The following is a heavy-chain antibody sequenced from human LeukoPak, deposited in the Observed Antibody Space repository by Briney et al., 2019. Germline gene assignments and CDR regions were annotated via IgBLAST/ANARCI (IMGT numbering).Heavy chain of an antibody. D-gene: IGHD3-16*01. J-gene: IGHJ4*02. V-gene: IGHV4-38-2*01. CDR2: IYDTGST. CDR1: GYSLGKNYY. CDR3: ARYDSRGSASTRFDY. Sequence: SETLSLTCAVSGYSLGKNYYWGWIRQPPGKGLEWIGRIYDTGSTSYNPSLMNRVTMSVDTSKNHFSLKLTSVTAADTAVYYCARYDSRGSASTRFDYWGQGILVTISS.